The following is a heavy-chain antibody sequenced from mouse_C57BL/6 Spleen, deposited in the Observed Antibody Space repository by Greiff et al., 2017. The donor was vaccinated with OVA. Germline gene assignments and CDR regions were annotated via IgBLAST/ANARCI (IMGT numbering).Heavy chain of an antibody. CDR2: INPYNGGT. D-gene: IGHD2-4*01. V-gene: IGHV1-19*01. CDR1: GYSFTDYY. CDR3: ARRGDYYYFDY. Sequence: EVQLQQSGPVLVKPGASVKLSCKASGYSFTDYYLNWVKQSHGKSLEWIGVINPYNGGTSYNQKFTGKATLTVNKSSSTDYMELNSLTSEDSAVYYCARRGDYYYFDYWGQGTTLTVSS. J-gene: IGHJ2*01.